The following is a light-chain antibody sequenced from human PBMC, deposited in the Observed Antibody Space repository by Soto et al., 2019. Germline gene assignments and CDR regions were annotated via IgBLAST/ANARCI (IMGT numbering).Light chain of an antibody. CDR2: AAS. J-gene: IGKJ4*02. CDR1: QDISSS. CDR3: QQVNSFPPFT. Sequence: DIQLTQSPSFLSASVGDRVTITCRASQDISSSLAWYQQKPGKAPKILMYAASSLESWVPSRLSGSESGTEFAHTISSLQPDDFATYYCQQVNSFPPFTFGGGTTVEIK. V-gene: IGKV1-9*01.